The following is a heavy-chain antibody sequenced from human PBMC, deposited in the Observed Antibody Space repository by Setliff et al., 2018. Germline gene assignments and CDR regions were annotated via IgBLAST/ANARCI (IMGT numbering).Heavy chain of an antibody. V-gene: IGHV3-48*01. CDR2: ISSSSSTI. CDR1: GFTFSGYS. D-gene: IGHD3-22*01. J-gene: IGHJ4*02. CDR3: ARVDYYYDSSGYRRNDYYFDY. Sequence: PGGSLRLSCAASGFTFSGYSMNWVRQAPGKGLEWVSYISSSSSTIYYADSVKGRFTISRDNAKNSLYLQMNSLRAEDTAVYYCARVDYYYDSSGYRRNDYYFDYWGQGTLVTVSS.